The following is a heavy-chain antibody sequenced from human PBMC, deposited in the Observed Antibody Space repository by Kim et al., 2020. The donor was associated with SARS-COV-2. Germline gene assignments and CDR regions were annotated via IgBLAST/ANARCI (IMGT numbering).Heavy chain of an antibody. Sequence: ASVKVSCKASGYTFTGYYMHWVRQAPGQGLEWMGRINPNSGGTNYAQKFQGGVTMTRDTSISTAYMELSRLRSDDTAVYYCAVGDSSGTKDWFDPWGQGTLVTVSS. CDR1: GYTFTGYY. CDR3: AVGDSSGTKDWFDP. J-gene: IGHJ5*02. CDR2: INPNSGGT. V-gene: IGHV1-2*06. D-gene: IGHD3-22*01.